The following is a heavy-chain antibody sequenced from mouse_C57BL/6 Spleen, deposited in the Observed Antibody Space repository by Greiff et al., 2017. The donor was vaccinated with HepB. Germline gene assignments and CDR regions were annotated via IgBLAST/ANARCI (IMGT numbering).Heavy chain of an antibody. CDR2: FYPGSGSI. CDR3: ARHGEGGYYYGSSFNWYFDV. CDR1: GYTFTEYT. J-gene: IGHJ1*03. D-gene: IGHD1-1*01. Sequence: QVHVKQSGAELVKPGASVKLSCKASGYTFTEYTIHWVKQRSGQGLEWIGWFYPGSGSIKYNEKFKDKATLTADKSSSTVYMELSRLTSEDSAVYFCARHGEGGYYYGSSFNWYFDVWGTGTTVTVSS. V-gene: IGHV1-62-2*01.